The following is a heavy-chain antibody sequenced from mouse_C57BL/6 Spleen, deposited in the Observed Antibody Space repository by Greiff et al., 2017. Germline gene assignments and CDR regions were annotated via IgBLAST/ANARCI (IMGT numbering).Heavy chain of an antibody. J-gene: IGHJ2*01. D-gene: IGHD2-5*01. V-gene: IGHV5-6*02. CDR2: ISSGGSYT. Sequence: EVKLVESGGDLVKPGGSLKLSCAASGFTFSSYGMSWVRQTPDKRLEWVATISSGGSYTYYPDSVKGRFTISRDNAKNTLYLQMSSLESEDTAMYYCARYYSNLDYWGQGTTLTVSS. CDR3: ARYYSNLDY. CDR1: GFTFSSYG.